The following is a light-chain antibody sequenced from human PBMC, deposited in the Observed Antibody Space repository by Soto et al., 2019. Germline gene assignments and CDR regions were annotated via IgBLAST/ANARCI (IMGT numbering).Light chain of an antibody. Sequence: QSVLTQPRSVSRSPGQSVTISCTGTSSDVGGYNYVSWYQQYPGKAPKPMIYDVTKRPSGVPDRFSGSKSGNTASLTISGLQAEDEAQYYCSSYSSANTVIFGGGTKLTVL. V-gene: IGLV2-11*01. CDR2: DVT. J-gene: IGLJ2*01. CDR3: SSYSSANTVI. CDR1: SSDVGGYNY.